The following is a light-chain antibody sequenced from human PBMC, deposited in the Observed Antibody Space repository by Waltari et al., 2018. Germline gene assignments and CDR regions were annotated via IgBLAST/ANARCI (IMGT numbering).Light chain of an antibody. J-gene: IGLJ2*01. CDR1: SSNLRGVDF. V-gene: IGLV2-14*01. CDR2: EVN. CDR3: SSYTSNTTPI. Sequence: SALTQPASVTGSPGQSITISCTKTSSNLRGVDFVSGYQHHPGKAPKLLIYEVNRRPSGVSTRFSGSRSGNTASLTISGLQPEDEADYYCSSYTSNTTPIFGGGTKLTVL.